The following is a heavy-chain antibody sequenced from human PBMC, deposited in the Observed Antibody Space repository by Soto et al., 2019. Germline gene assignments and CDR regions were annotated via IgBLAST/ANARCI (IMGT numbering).Heavy chain of an antibody. CDR3: ARDSRVPT. CDR1: GDSITNYY. Sequence: SSETLSLTCTVSGDSITNYYRSWIRQPPGKGLEWVGNIYYTGSTNYNPSLKSRVTISIDTSKNQFSLRLSSVTAADTAVYYCARDSRVPTWGQGTLVTVSS. V-gene: IGHV4-59*01. J-gene: IGHJ5*02. CDR2: IYYTGST.